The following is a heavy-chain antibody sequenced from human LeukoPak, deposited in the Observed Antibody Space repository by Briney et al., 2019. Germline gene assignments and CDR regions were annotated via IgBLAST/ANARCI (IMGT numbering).Heavy chain of an antibody. CDR1: GFTFSSYW. J-gene: IGHJ4*02. D-gene: IGHD6-13*01. Sequence: GGSLRLSCAASGFTFSSYWMTGVRHAPGKGREWGANIKQDGSEKYYVASVKGRFTISRDNAKNSLYLQMNSLRAEDTAVYYCACSRTFAYWGQGTLVTVSS. CDR2: IKQDGSEK. CDR3: ACSRTFAY. V-gene: IGHV3-7*03.